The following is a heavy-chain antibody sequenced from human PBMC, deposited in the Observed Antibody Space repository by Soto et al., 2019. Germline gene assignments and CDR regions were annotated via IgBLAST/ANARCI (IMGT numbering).Heavy chain of an antibody. CDR2: TYYSGST. CDR1: GGSIRSNNYY. Sequence: SETLSLTCIVSGGSIRSNNYYWGWIRQPPGRGLEWIATTYYSGSTNYNPSLKSRVTISVDTSKNQFSLKLSSVTAADTAVYYCARARSSEWLAYFDYWGQGTLVTVSS. J-gene: IGHJ4*02. V-gene: IGHV4-39*07. D-gene: IGHD6-19*01. CDR3: ARARSSEWLAYFDY.